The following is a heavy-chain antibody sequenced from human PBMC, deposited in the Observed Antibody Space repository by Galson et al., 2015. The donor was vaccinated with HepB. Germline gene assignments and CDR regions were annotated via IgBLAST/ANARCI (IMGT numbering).Heavy chain of an antibody. D-gene: IGHD5-18*01. CDR3: ARDRSRGYSYRDWYFDL. CDR2: ISYDGSNK. CDR1: GFTFSSYA. J-gene: IGHJ2*01. Sequence: SLRLSCAASGFTFSSYAMHWARQAPGKGLEWVAVISYDGSNKYYADSVKGRFTISRDNSKNTLYLQMNSLRAEDTAVYYCARDRSRGYSYRDWYFDLWGRGTLVTVSS. V-gene: IGHV3-30*04.